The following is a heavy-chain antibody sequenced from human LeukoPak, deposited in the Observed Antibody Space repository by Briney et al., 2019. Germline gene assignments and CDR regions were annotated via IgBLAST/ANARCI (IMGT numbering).Heavy chain of an antibody. J-gene: IGHJ4*02. CDR2: IYHSGIT. D-gene: IGHD6-13*01. CDR3: ARDRAYSSSWYYFDY. V-gene: IGHV4-30-4*08. Sequence: SETLSPTCTVSGGSISSGDYYWGWIRQPPGKGREWIGHIYHSGITYYNPSLKSRVTFLVDTSKNQFSLKVNSVTAADTAVYHCARDRAYSSSWYYFDYWGQGTLVTVSS. CDR1: GGSISSGDYY.